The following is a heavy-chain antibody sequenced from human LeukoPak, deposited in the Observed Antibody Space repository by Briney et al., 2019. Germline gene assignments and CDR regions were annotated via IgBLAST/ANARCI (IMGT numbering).Heavy chain of an antibody. CDR2: IYHSGST. D-gene: IGHD1-1*01. V-gene: IGHV4-38-2*02. CDR3: ARVTTGGSYYMGV. CDR1: GHSISSGYY. Sequence: SETLSLTCTVSGHSISSGYYWGWIRQSPGKGLEWIGSIYHSGSTHYKPSLKSRVTISVDTSKNQFSLKLSSVTAADTAVYYCARVTTGGSYYMGVWGKGTTVTVSS. J-gene: IGHJ6*03.